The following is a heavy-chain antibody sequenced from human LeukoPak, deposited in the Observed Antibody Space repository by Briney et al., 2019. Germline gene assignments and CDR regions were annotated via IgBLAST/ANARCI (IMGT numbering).Heavy chain of an antibody. CDR1: GFTFSCYW. Sequence: GGSLRLSCAASGFTFSCYWMSWVRQAPGKGLEWVSAISGSGGSTYYADSVKGRFTISRDNSKNTLYLQMNSLRAEDAAVYYCASSPLGYCSSTSCSYDYWGQGTLVTVSS. CDR3: ASSPLGYCSSTSCSYDY. CDR2: ISGSGGST. D-gene: IGHD2-2*01. J-gene: IGHJ4*02. V-gene: IGHV3-23*01.